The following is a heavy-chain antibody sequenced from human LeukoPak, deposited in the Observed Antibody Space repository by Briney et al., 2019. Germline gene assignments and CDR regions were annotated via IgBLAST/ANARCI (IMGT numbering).Heavy chain of an antibody. V-gene: IGHV1-46*01. CDR3: ARARWGQYGAFDI. CDR2: INPSGGST. D-gene: IGHD1-26*01. CDR1: GYTFTSYY. Sequence: GASVKVSCKASGYTFTSYYMRWVRQAPGQGLEWMGIINPSGGSTTYAQKFQGRVTMTRDMSTSTVYMELSSLRSEDTAVYYCARARWGQYGAFDIWGQGTLVTVSS. J-gene: IGHJ4*02.